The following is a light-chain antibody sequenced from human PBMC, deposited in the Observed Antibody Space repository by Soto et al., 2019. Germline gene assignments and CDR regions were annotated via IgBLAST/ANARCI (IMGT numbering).Light chain of an antibody. CDR2: GAS. CDR3: QQYGSSPYT. Sequence: EIVLTQSPGTLSLSPGERATLSCRASQSVSNNYLAWCQQKPGQAPRLLIYGASSRATGIPDRVSGSGSGTDFTLTVSRLEPEDFAVYFCQQYGSSPYTFGQGTKLEIK. V-gene: IGKV3-20*01. J-gene: IGKJ2*01. CDR1: QSVSNNY.